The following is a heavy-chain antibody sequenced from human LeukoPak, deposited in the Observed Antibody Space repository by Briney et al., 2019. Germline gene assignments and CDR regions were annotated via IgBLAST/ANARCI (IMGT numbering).Heavy chain of an antibody. CDR3: ARFSAHQLRSGYYYYMDV. V-gene: IGHV4-59*01. Sequence: PSETLSLTCTVSGGSIRSYHWSWVRQPPGKGLEDIGHIYYTGSTDYNPSLKSRVTMSLDTSKNQFSLKLSSVTAADTAVYSCARFSAHQLRSGYYYYMDVWGKGTTVTVSS. D-gene: IGHD2-2*01. J-gene: IGHJ6*03. CDR2: IYYTGST. CDR1: GGSIRSYH.